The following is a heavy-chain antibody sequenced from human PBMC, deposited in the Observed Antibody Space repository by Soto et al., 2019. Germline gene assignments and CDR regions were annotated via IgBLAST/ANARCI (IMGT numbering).Heavy chain of an antibody. CDR3: AKDPRRSDPYSSGWYGYFDY. V-gene: IGHV3-30*18. D-gene: IGHD6-19*01. Sequence: GGSLRLSCAASGFTFSSYGMHWVRQAPGKGLEWVAVISYDGSNKYYADSVKGRFTISRDNSKNTLYLQMNSLRAEDTAVYYCAKDPRRSDPYSSGWYGYFDYWGQGTLVTVSS. CDR1: GFTFSSYG. CDR2: ISYDGSNK. J-gene: IGHJ4*02.